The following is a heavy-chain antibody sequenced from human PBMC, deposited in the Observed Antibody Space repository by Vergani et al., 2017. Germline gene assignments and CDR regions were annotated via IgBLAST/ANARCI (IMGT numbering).Heavy chain of an antibody. V-gene: IGHV1-69-2*01. CDR1: GYTFTDYY. CDR2: VDPEDGET. Sequence: EVQLVQSGAEVKKPGATVKISCKVSGYTFTDYYMHWVQQAPGKGLEWMGLVDPEDGETIYAEKFQGRVTITADTSTDTAYMELSSLRSEDTAVYYCATDTGRRDGYNVPYYYYGMDVWGQGTTVTVSS. D-gene: IGHD5-24*01. CDR3: ATDTGRRDGYNVPYYYYGMDV. J-gene: IGHJ6*02.